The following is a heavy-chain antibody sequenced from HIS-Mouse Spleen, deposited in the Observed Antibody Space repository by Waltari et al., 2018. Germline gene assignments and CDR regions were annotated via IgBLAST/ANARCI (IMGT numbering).Heavy chain of an antibody. CDR1: GGSFSGYY. V-gene: IGHV4-34*01. Sequence: QVQLQQWGAGLLKPSETLSLTCAVYGGSFSGYYWSWIRQPPGKGLEVIGEINHSGSTKSNPSLQSRVPIAVDTSKNQFALKLSSVTAADTAVYYCARVNSSFDYWGQGTLVTVSS. J-gene: IGHJ4*02. D-gene: IGHD6-13*01. CDR3: ARVNSSFDY. CDR2: INHSGST.